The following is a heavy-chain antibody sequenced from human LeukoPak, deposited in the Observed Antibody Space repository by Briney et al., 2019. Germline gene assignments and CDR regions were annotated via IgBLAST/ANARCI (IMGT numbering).Heavy chain of an antibody. V-gene: IGHV4-61*02. D-gene: IGHD3-10*01. CDR3: ARDFRYGSGSYYNPPGFDP. Sequence: PSETLSLTCTVSGGSISSGSYYWSWIRQPAGKGLEWIGRIYTSGSTNYNPSLKSRVTISVDTSKNQFSLKLSSVTAADTAVYYCARDFRYGSGSYYNPPGFDPWGQGTLVTVSS. CDR2: IYTSGST. J-gene: IGHJ5*02. CDR1: GGSISSGSYY.